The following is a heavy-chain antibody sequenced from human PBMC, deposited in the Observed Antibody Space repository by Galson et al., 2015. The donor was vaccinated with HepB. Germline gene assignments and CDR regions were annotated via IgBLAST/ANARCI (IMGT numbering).Heavy chain of an antibody. V-gene: IGHV3-48*02. Sequence: SLRLSCAASGFTVTAYNMNWVRQAPGKGLEWASYIGRSGSIYYADSVKGRFTISRDSAKNLLYLQMNSLRDEDTAMYYCARGLDYWGPGTLVTVSS. CDR2: IGRSGSI. J-gene: IGHJ4*02. CDR1: GFTVTAYN. CDR3: ARGLDY.